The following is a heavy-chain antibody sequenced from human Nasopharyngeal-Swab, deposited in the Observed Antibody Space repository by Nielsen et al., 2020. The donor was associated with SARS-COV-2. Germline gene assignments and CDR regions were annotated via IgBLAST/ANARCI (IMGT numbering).Heavy chain of an antibody. V-gene: IGHV4-34*01. D-gene: IGHD2/OR15-2a*01. CDR2: INHSGST. J-gene: IGHJ6*03. Sequence: SETLSLTCAVYCGSFSGYYWSWIRQPPGKGLEWIGEINHSGSTNCNPSLKSRVTISIDTSKNQFSLKLSSVTAADTAVYYCARALWKKSYYYYMDVWGKGTTVTVSS. CDR3: ARALWKKSYYYYMDV. CDR1: CGSFSGYY.